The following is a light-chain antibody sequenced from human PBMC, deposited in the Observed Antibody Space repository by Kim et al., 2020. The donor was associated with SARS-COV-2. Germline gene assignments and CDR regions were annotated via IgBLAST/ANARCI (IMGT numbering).Light chain of an antibody. CDR3: TSYAGSHNLV. V-gene: IGLV2-8*01. CDR2: EVT. Sequence: QSALTQPPSASGSPGQSVTISCTGTSSDVGGYNYVSWYQQHPGKAPKLMIFEVTKRPSGVPDRFSGSKSGNTAALTVSGLQAEDEADYYCTSYAGSHNLVVGGATQLTVL. J-gene: IGLJ2*01. CDR1: SSDVGGYNY.